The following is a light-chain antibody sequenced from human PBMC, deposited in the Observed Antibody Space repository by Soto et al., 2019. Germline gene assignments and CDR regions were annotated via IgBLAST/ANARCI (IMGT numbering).Light chain of an antibody. Sequence: EIIVTQSPATLSVSPGERATLSCRASQSVNNNLAWYQQKPGQAPRLLIYGASTRATGIPARYGGSGYGTEFTLTISSLQSEDFAIYYCQQYNNWPLLTFGGGTTVEIK. J-gene: IGKJ4*01. CDR2: GAS. CDR3: QQYNNWPLLT. V-gene: IGKV3-15*01. CDR1: QSVNNN.